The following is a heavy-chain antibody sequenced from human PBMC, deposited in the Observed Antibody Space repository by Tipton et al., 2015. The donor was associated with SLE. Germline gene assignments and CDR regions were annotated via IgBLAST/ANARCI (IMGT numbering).Heavy chain of an antibody. CDR2: IYYTGNIS. D-gene: IGHD6-6*01. V-gene: IGHV4-39*07. J-gene: IGHJ6*02. CDR1: GGSISRSTYY. Sequence: TLSLTCTVSGGSISRSTYYWGWIRQPPGKGLEWIGSIYYTGNISSYNHSLKSRVTISVDTSKNQFSLKLSSVTAADTAVYYCARVDSSYTYYYYGMDVWGQGTTVTVSS. CDR3: ARVDSSYTYYYYGMDV.